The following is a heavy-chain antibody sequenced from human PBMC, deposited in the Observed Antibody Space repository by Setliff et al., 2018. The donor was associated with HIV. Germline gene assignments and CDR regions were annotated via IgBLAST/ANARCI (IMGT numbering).Heavy chain of an antibody. CDR3: ARDLAWPGYFDY. D-gene: IGHD3-10*01. Sequence: SETLSLTCAVYGGSFTNYFWSWIRQSPGKGLEWIGEINHSGRTKYNPSLKSRVTMSVDKSKNQFSLKLTSVTAADTAVYYCARDLAWPGYFDYWGQGTLVTVSS. V-gene: IGHV4-34*10. CDR2: INHSGRT. CDR1: GGSFTNYF. J-gene: IGHJ4*02.